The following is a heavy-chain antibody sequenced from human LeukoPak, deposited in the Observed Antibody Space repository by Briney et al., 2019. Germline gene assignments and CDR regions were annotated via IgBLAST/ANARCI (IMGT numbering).Heavy chain of an antibody. D-gene: IGHD5-12*01. CDR3: ARHSPDDYAHYYYYYGMDV. V-gene: IGHV4-39*01. CDR1: GGSLSSSSYY. J-gene: IGHJ6*02. Sequence: SETLSLTCTVSGGSLSSSSYYWGWRRQPPGRGGEWLGSIYYTPTTYSTPSPKPPVTISVHTSKNPSSLKLSSVTAPDTAVYYCARHSPDDYAHYYYYYGMDVWGQGTPVTVSS. CDR2: IYYTPTT.